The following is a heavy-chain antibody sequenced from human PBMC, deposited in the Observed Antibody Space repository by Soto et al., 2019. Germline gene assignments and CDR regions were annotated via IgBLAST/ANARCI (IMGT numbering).Heavy chain of an antibody. J-gene: IGHJ4*02. Sequence: QVQLQESGPGLVKPSETLTLTCTVSGDSFSDYYWNWIRQAPGKGLEWIGFVFHSSTTSYNPSLKTRVAISDDTSKRQFSLRLTSVTAAVTAIYYCARGHYSSGWPIDHWGQGILVTVSS. V-gene: IGHV4-59*01. D-gene: IGHD6-19*01. CDR3: ARGHYSSGWPIDH. CDR2: VFHSSTT. CDR1: GDSFSDYY.